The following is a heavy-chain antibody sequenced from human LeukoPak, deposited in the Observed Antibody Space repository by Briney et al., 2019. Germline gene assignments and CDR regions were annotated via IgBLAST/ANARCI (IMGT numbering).Heavy chain of an antibody. CDR2: IYYSGSA. CDR1: GGSISSYY. D-gene: IGHD4-17*01. V-gene: IGHV4-59*01. J-gene: IGHJ3*01. CDR3: ARDYGDYVGALDV. Sequence: SETLSLTCTVSGGSISSYYWNWIRQPPGKGLDWIGVIYYSGSANYNPSLKNRVIISIDTSKKQFSLKVSSVTAADTAVYYCARDYGDYVGALDVWGQGTMVAVSS.